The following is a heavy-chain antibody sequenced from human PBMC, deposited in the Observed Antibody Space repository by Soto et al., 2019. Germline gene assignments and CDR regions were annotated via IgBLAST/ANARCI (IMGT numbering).Heavy chain of an antibody. D-gene: IGHD6-6*01. CDR1: GFTFDDYT. J-gene: IGHJ4*02. CDR3: AKSKPPARPPDY. V-gene: IGHV3-43*01. Sequence: GGSLRLSCAASGFTFDDYTMHWVRQAPGKGLEWVSLISWDGGITSYADSVNGRFTISRDNSKNSLYLQMNSLRTEDTALYYCAKSKPPARPPDYWGPGTLVTVSS. CDR2: ISWDGGIT.